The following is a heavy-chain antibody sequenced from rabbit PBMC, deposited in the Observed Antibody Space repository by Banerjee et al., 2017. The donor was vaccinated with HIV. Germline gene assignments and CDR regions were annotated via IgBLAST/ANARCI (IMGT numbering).Heavy chain of an antibody. J-gene: IGHJ6*01. D-gene: IGHD4-2*01. CDR2: IYAGSSGST. CDR1: GLDFSSNYW. CDR3: ARHAGSAGYGADL. Sequence: QSLEESGGDLVKPGASLTLTCKASGLDFSSNYWICWVRQAPGKGLEWIACIYAGSSGSTSYASWAKGRFTISKTSSTTVTLQMTSLTAADTATYFCARHAGSAGYGADLWGQGTLVTVS. V-gene: IGHV1S40*01.